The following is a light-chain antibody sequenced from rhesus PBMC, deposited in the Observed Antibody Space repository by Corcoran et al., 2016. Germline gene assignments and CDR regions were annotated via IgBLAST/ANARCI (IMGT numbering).Light chain of an antibody. CDR3: HQYSSSHS. CDR2: RAS. Sequence: DIQMTQSPSSLSASVGDTVTITCRASQSISFWLAWYQQKPGKAPNHLIARASRLESGVPSRFSGSGSGTDFPLTISSLQSEDFATYYCHQYSSSHSFGQGTKVEIK. J-gene: IGKJ2*01. CDR1: QSISFW. V-gene: IGKV1-22*01.